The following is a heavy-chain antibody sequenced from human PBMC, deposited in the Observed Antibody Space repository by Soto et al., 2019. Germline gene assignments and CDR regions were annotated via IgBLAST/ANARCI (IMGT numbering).Heavy chain of an antibody. Sequence: HPGWSLRLSCAASGFTFSSYAMSLVRQAPGKGLEWVSAISGSGGSTYYADSVKGRFTISRDNSKKTLYLQMNSLRAEDTAVYYCEPLAASSWFDPPYQGTLGTV. D-gene: IGHD6-25*01. CDR1: GFTFSSYA. V-gene: IGHV3-23*01. J-gene: IGHJ5*02. CDR3: EPLAASSWFDP. CDR2: ISGSGGST.